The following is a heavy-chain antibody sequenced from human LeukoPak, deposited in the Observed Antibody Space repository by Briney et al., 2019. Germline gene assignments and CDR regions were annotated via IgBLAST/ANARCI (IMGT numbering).Heavy chain of an antibody. CDR1: GGSFSGYC. D-gene: IGHD1-14*01. J-gene: IGHJ4*02. CDR3: ARGKPTHYYFDY. CDR2: INHSGST. V-gene: IGHV4-34*01. Sequence: PSETLSLTCAVYGGSFSGYCWSWIRQPPGKGLEWIGEINHSGSTNYNPSLKSRVTISVDTSKNQFSLKLSSVTAADTAVYYSARGKPTHYYFDYWGQGTLVTVSS.